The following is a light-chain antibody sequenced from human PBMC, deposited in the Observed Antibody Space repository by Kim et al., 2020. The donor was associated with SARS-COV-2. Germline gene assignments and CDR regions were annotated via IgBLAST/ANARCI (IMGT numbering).Light chain of an antibody. Sequence: SPRERASLSCRASQSGSTSYLAWSEQKPGQAPRVLVYGAASRATGTPARFRGSGSGTDFTVTISRLETEDFAVYYCRLYGSSRTFGPRTKVD. CDR1: QSGSTSY. CDR2: GAA. J-gene: IGKJ3*01. V-gene: IGKV3-20*01. CDR3: RLYGSSRT.